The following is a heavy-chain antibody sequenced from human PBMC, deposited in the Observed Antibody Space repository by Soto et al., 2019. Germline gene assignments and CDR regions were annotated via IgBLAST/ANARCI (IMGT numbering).Heavy chain of an antibody. D-gene: IGHD3-22*01. CDR3: ARDYYDSSGDYYYGMDV. J-gene: IGHJ6*02. Sequence: GASVKVSCKASGYTFTSYDMHWVRQAPGQGLEWMGWINPNSGGTNYAQKFQGRVTMTRDTSISTAYMELSRLRSDDTAVYYCARDYYDSSGDYYYGMDVWGQGTTVTVS. V-gene: IGHV1-2*02. CDR2: INPNSGGT. CDR1: GYTFTSYD.